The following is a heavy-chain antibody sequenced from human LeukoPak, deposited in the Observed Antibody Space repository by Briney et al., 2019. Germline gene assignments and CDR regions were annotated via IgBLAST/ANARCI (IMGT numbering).Heavy chain of an antibody. CDR3: AKXGAWLRFDD. V-gene: IGHV3-21*04. J-gene: IGHJ4*02. CDR2: ISSSSNYI. CDR1: XFTFSNYS. Sequence: CAASXFTFSNYSMNWVRQAPGKGLEWVSSISSSSNYIYYADSVKGRFTISRDDLKSTLYLQMKTLRAEDTAVYYCAKXGAWLRFDDWGQGILVTVSS. D-gene: IGHD5-12*01.